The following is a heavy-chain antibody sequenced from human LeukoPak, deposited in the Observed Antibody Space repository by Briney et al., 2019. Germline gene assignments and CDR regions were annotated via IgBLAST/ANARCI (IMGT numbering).Heavy chain of an antibody. V-gene: IGHV3-23*01. D-gene: IGHD2-21*02. CDR3: AKSDAPPYCGGDCYLDY. CDR2: ISGSGGST. Sequence: GGSLRLSCAASGFTFSDYYMSWIRQAPGKGLEWVSAISGSGGSTYYADSVKGRFTISRDNSKNTLYLQMNSLRAEDTAVYYCAKSDAPPYCGGDCYLDYWGQGTLVTVSS. CDR1: GFTFSDYY. J-gene: IGHJ4*02.